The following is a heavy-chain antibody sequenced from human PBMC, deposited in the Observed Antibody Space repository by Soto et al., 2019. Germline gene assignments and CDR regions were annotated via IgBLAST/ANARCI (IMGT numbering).Heavy chain of an antibody. CDR2: ISAYNGNT. Sequence: ASVKVSCKASGYTFTSYGISWVRQAPGQGLEWMGWISAYNGNTNYAQKLQGRVTMTTDTSTSTAYMELRSLRSDDTAVYYCARSLPLYYDFWSGLWDYWGQGTLVTVSS. CDR3: ARSLPLYYDFWSGLWDY. CDR1: GYTFTSYG. V-gene: IGHV1-18*01. D-gene: IGHD3-3*01. J-gene: IGHJ4*02.